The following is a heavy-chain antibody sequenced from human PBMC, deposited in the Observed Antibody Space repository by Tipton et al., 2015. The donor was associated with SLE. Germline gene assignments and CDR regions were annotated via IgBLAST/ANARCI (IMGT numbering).Heavy chain of an antibody. Sequence: QVQLVQSGAEVKKPGASVKVSCKASGYTFTGYYMHWVRQAPGQGLEWMGRINPNSGGTNYAQKFQGRVTMTRDTSISAAYMELRSLRSDDTAVYYCASHFFGSSFGYYYFDYWGQGTLVTVSS. CDR2: INPNSGGT. J-gene: IGHJ4*02. D-gene: IGHD6-6*01. CDR1: GYTFTGYY. V-gene: IGHV1-2*06. CDR3: ASHFFGSSFGYYYFDY.